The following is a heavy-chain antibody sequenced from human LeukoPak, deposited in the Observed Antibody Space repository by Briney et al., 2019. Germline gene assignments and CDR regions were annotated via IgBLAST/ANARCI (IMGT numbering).Heavy chain of an antibody. CDR3: ARGGDGYNPPYFDY. D-gene: IGHD5-24*01. CDR2: IYYSGST. Sequence: PSETLSLTCTVSGGSISSSSYYWAWIRQPPGKGLEWIGNIYYSGSTNYNPSLKSRVTISVDTSKNQFSLKLSSVTAADTAVYYCARGGDGYNPPYFDYWGQGTLVTVSS. V-gene: IGHV4-61*05. J-gene: IGHJ4*02. CDR1: GGSISSSSYY.